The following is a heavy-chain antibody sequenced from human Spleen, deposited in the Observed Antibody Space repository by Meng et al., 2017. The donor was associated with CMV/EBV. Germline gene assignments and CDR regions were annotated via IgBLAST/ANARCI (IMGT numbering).Heavy chain of an antibody. CDR3: AKELGTPTKLEPFDY. Sequence: GGSLRLSCGASGFTFSAYDMTWVRQAPGEGLEWVSAIISSGGSTSYADSVKGRFTISRDNSKNTLYLQMNSLRAEDTATYYCAKELGTPTKLEPFDYWGQGTLVTVSS. J-gene: IGHJ4*02. CDR1: GFTFSAYD. CDR2: IISSGGST. V-gene: IGHV3-23*01. D-gene: IGHD1-1*01.